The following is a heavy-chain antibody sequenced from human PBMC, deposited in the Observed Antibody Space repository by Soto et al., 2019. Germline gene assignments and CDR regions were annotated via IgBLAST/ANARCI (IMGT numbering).Heavy chain of an antibody. CDR2: VTSRRYGGTA. Sequence: EVRLVESGGGLVQPGRSLRLSCAASGFAFGDYAMIWFRQSPGRGLECLGFVTSRRYGGTAESAAYMRGRFTISRDASQSVAYLQMNSRKTADTGIYYCTRMPPNKYCRGGSCSAFDIWGQETTVTVSS. V-gene: IGHV3-49*03. D-gene: IGHD2-15*01. J-gene: IGHJ3*02. CDR1: GFAFGDYA. CDR3: TRMPPNKYCRGGSCSAFDI.